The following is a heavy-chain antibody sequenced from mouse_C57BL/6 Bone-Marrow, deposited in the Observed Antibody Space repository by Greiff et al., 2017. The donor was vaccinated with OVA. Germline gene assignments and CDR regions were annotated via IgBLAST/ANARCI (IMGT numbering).Heavy chain of an antibody. D-gene: IGHD1-1*01. CDR1: GFTFSDFY. CDR2: SRNKANDYTT. V-gene: IGHV7-1*01. CDR3: ARDAARWYGSSYWYFEV. Sequence: EVQVVESGGGLVQSGRSLRLSCATSGFTFSDFYMEWVRQAPGKGLEWIAASRNKANDYTTEYSASVKGRFIVSRDTSQSILYLQMNALRAEDTAIYYCARDAARWYGSSYWYFEVWGTGTTGTVSS. J-gene: IGHJ1*03.